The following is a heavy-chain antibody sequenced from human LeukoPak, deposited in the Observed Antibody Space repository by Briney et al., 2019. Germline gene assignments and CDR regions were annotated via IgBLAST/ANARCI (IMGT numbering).Heavy chain of an antibody. CDR1: GVAFSNYW. Sequence: GGSLRLSCEASGVAFSNYWMSWVRQAPGMGPEWLANIKQDGTEKFYMASVRGRFIISRDNAKSSLYLQMNSLRVEDTAVYYCARDCGGGAPCFDSWGQGTLVTVSS. V-gene: IGHV3-7*03. CDR3: ARDCGGGAPCFDS. J-gene: IGHJ4*02. D-gene: IGHD3-16*01. CDR2: IKQDGTEK.